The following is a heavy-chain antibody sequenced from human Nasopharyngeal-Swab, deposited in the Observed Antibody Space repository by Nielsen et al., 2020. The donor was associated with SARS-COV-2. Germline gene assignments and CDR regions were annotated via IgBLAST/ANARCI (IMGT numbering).Heavy chain of an antibody. CDR3: AKDWLYTSAWYGGS. D-gene: IGHD3-22*01. Sequence: WIRQPPGKGLEWVSSISGSGFTYYSDSVKGRCTISRDNSRDTLYLQMNSLRAEDTATYYCAKDWLYTSAWYGGSWGQGTLVTVSS. V-gene: IGHV3-23*01. CDR2: ISGSGFT. J-gene: IGHJ5*02.